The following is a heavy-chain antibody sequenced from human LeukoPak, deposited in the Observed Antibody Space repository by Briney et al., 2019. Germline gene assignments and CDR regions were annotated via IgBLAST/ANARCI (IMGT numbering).Heavy chain of an antibody. CDR3: VYSGDYEKGY. CDR2: INSDGSST. D-gene: IGHD4-17*01. Sequence: PGGSLRLSCAASGFTFSSFWMHWVRQVPGKGLVWVSHINSDGSSTSSADSVKGRFTISRDNAKNTLYLQMNSLRAEDTAVYYCVYSGDYEKGYWGQGTLVTVSS. V-gene: IGHV3-74*01. CDR1: GFTFSSFW. J-gene: IGHJ4*02.